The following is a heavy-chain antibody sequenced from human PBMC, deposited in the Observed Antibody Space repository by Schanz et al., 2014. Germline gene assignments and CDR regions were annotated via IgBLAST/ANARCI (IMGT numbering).Heavy chain of an antibody. V-gene: IGHV3-23*04. CDR2: IDGRGITT. D-gene: IGHD3-10*02. CDR1: GFTFRGHA. J-gene: IGHJ4*02. Sequence: VQLVESGGGVVQPGTSLRLSCAASGFTFRGHAMHWVRQAPGKGLEWVAIIDGRGITTFYADSVKGRFTISRDNAKNTVYLQMNSLRDDDTAVYYCAKRFHCSGSHPFDYWGQGTLVTVSS. CDR3: AKRFHCSGSHPFDY.